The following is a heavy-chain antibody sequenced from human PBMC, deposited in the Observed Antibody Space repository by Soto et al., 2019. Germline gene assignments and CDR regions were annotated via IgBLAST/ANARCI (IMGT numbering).Heavy chain of an antibody. Sequence: QVQLVQSGAEVKKPGSSVKVSCKASGGTFSSYTISWVRQAPGQGREWMGRIIPILGIANYAQKFQGRVTITADKSTSTAYMELSNLRSEDTAVYYCARGSVATTGTRVDYWGQGTLVTVSS. J-gene: IGHJ4*02. V-gene: IGHV1-69*02. CDR2: IIPILGIA. D-gene: IGHD5-12*01. CDR1: GGTFSSYT. CDR3: ARGSVATTGTRVDY.